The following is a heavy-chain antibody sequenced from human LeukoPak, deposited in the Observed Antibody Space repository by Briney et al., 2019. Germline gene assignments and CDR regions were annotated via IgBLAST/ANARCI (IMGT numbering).Heavy chain of an antibody. V-gene: IGHV4-34*01. Sequence: SETLSLTCAVYGGSFSGYYWSWIRQPPGKGLEWIGEINHGGSTNYNPSLKSRVTISVDTSKNQFSLKLSSVTAADTAVYYCARGASGWAGGTDYWGQGTLVTVSS. J-gene: IGHJ4*02. D-gene: IGHD3-10*01. CDR1: GGSFSGYY. CDR3: ARGASGWAGGTDY. CDR2: INHGGST.